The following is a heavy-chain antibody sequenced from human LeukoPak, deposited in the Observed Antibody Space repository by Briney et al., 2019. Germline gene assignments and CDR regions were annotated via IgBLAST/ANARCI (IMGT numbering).Heavy chain of an antibody. Sequence: PGGSLRLSCAASGFTFSSYAMNWVRQTPGKGLEWVSAISGSGGNTYYADSVKGRFTISRDNSKNTLYLQMNSLRVEDTAVYYCAKDRGVGGSYDYGLLVYWGQGALVTVSS. V-gene: IGHV3-23*01. CDR2: ISGSGGNT. CDR1: GFTFSSYA. CDR3: AKDRGVGGSYDYGLLVY. J-gene: IGHJ4*02. D-gene: IGHD3-10*01.